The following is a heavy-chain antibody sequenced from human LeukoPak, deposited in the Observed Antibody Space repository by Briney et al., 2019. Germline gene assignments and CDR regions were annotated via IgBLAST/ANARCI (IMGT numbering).Heavy chain of an antibody. CDR1: GYTFTNYT. CDR2: INTNTGNP. Sequence: ASVKVSCKASGYTFTNYTMNWVRQAPGQGLEWMGWINTNTGNPTYAQGFTGRFVFSLDTSVSTAYLQISSLKAEDTAVYYCARPKLRWSAYYYMDVWGKGTTVAVSS. D-gene: IGHD4-23*01. V-gene: IGHV7-4-1*02. J-gene: IGHJ6*03. CDR3: ARPKLRWSAYYYMDV.